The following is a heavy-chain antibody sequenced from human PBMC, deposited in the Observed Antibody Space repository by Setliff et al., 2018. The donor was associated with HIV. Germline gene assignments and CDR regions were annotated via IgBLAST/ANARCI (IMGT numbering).Heavy chain of an antibody. D-gene: IGHD5-12*01. Sequence: GASVKVSCKASGYTFTNYYMHWVRQAPGQGLEWMGIIYPGGARRSYAQKCQGRVTMTWDTYTSTVYMELSSLRSEDTAFYDCARSAHDSETGYWGQGTLVTFSS. V-gene: IGHV1-46*01. CDR2: IYPGGARR. CDR1: GYTFTNYY. J-gene: IGHJ4*02. CDR3: ARSAHDSETGY.